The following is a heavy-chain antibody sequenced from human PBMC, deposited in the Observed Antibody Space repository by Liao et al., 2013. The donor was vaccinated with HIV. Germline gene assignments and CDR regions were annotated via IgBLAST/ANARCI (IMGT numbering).Heavy chain of an antibody. Sequence: QVQLQQWGAGLLKPSETLSLSCTVSGGSISGHYWTWIRQSPGKGLEWIGFIYHNGKTNYNPSFASRVTISVDTSENQFSLKLSDVTAADTAVYYCARCGDYRGSANGFDVWGQGTMVTVSS. CDR2: IYHNGKT. V-gene: IGHV4-59*11. CDR1: GGSISGHY. J-gene: IGHJ3*01. D-gene: IGHD4-17*01. CDR3: ARCGDYRGSANGFDV.